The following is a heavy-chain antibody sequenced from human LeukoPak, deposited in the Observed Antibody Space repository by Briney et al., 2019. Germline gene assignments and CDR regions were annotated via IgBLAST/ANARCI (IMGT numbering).Heavy chain of an antibody. CDR2: INPSGGST. Sequence: ASVTVSCKASAYTFTNYYLHWVRHAPGQGLEWMGIINPSGGSTSYAQKFQGRVTMTRDTSTSTVYMELSSLRSEDTAVYYCAREGSSGQLLWGQGAMVTVSS. D-gene: IGHD3-22*01. J-gene: IGHJ3*01. CDR3: AREGSSGQLL. V-gene: IGHV1-46*01. CDR1: AYTFTNYY.